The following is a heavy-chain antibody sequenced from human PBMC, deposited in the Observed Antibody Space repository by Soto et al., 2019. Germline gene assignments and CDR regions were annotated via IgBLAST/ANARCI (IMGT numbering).Heavy chain of an antibody. CDR1: GFTFSSYA. CDR2: ISGSGGST. D-gene: IGHD4-17*01. V-gene: IGHV3-23*01. CDR3: AKRTVGWYFDL. Sequence: EVQLLESGGGLVQPGGSLRLSCAASGFTFSSYAMNWVRQAPGKGLEWVSVISGSGGSTYYADAVKGRFTISRDNSKNTLYLQMNSLRRGDTAVYYCAKRTVGWYFDLWGRGTLVTVSS. J-gene: IGHJ2*01.